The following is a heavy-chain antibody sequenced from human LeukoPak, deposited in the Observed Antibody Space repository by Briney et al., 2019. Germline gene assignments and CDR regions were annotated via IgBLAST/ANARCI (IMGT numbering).Heavy chain of an antibody. Sequence: GGSLRLSCVASGFMFSSYWMNWVRQAPGKGLEWVSYISSSGRSMYYADSVKGRFTISRDNAKNSLYLQVNSLRADDTAVYYCARRSSSWSHFDYWGQGTLVTVSS. J-gene: IGHJ4*02. CDR2: ISSSGRSM. CDR1: GFMFSSYW. V-gene: IGHV3-48*04. CDR3: ARRSSSWSHFDY. D-gene: IGHD6-13*01.